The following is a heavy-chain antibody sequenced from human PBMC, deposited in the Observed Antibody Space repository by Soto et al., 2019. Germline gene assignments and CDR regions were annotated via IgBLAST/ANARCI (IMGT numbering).Heavy chain of an antibody. J-gene: IGHJ4*02. Sequence: PSETLSLTCTVSCGSISSYYWSWIRQPPGKGLEWIGYIYYSGSTNYNPSLKSRVTISGDTSKNQFSLKLSSVAAADTAVYYCAREPLSGPFDYWGQGTLVTVSS. CDR1: CGSISSYY. D-gene: IGHD5-12*01. CDR2: IYYSGST. CDR3: AREPLSGPFDY. V-gene: IGHV4-59*01.